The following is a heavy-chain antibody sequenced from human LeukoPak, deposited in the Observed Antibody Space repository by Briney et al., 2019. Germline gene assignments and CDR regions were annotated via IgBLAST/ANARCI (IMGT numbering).Heavy chain of an antibody. CDR1: GYAFTNYD. D-gene: IGHD4-23*01. CDR2: INPGNGAT. Sequence: ASVKVSCKASGYAFTNYDINWVRQAPGQGLEWMAWINPGNGATGYAQTFQDRITVTSDTSTDTVYMELASLTSNDTATYSCARSPQDHGGNCFNHWGLGSLVTVSS. CDR3: ARSPQDHGGNCFNH. V-gene: IGHV1-8*01. J-gene: IGHJ4*02.